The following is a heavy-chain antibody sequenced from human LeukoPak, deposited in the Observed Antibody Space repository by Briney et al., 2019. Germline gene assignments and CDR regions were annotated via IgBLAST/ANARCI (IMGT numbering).Heavy chain of an antibody. CDR2: IYYSGST. Sequence: SQTLSLTCTVSGGSISSGGYYWSWIRQHPGKGLEWIGYIYYSGSTYYNPSLKSRVTISVDTSKNQFSLKLSSVTAADTAVYYCARVFYSSSSFFGGFDPRGQGTLVTVSS. D-gene: IGHD6-6*01. CDR1: GGSISSGGYY. CDR3: ARVFYSSSSFFGGFDP. V-gene: IGHV4-31*03. J-gene: IGHJ5*02.